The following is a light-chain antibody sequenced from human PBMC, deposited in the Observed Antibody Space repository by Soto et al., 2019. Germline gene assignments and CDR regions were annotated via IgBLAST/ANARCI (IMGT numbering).Light chain of an antibody. J-gene: IGKJ3*01. CDR1: QRLFSF. V-gene: IGKV1-39*01. CDR3: QQTYSIPFT. CDR2: TAS. Sequence: DIQMTQSPSSLSASVGDRVTITCRASQRLFSFLNWYQQVPGKSPKLLIYTASRLQSGVPSRFSGSESGTDFTLTISSLQPEDFATYYCQQTYSIPFTFGLATKVDVK.